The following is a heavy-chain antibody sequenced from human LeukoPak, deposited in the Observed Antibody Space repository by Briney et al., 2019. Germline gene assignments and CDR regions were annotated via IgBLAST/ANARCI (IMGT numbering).Heavy chain of an antibody. Sequence: GGSLRLSCAASGFTLGSYSMNWVRQAPGKGLEWVSSISSSSSYIYYADSVKGRFTISRDNAKNSLYLQVNSLRAEDTAVYYCASDTDIVVVPAAAGGRTFDYWGQGTLVTVSS. CDR1: GFTLGSYS. V-gene: IGHV3-21*03. J-gene: IGHJ4*02. CDR2: ISSSSSYI. D-gene: IGHD2-2*01. CDR3: ASDTDIVVVPAAAGGRTFDY.